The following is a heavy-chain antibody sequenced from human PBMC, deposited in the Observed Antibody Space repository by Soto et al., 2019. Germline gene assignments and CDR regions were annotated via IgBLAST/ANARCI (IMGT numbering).Heavy chain of an antibody. V-gene: IGHV1-69*13. CDR1: GGTFSRYS. CDR2: IIPIFGTA. D-gene: IGHD3-22*01. Sequence: SVQVSCQASGGTFSRYSLRWVRQAPLQGIELMGGIIPIFGTANYAQKFQGRVTITADESTSTAYMELSSLRSEDTAVYYCARGSYGSSGYYGGYYYYGMDVWGQGTTVTGSS. J-gene: IGHJ6*02. CDR3: ARGSYGSSGYYGGYYYYGMDV.